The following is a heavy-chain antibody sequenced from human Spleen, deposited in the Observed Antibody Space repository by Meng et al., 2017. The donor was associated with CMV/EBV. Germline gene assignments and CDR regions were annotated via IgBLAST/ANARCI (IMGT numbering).Heavy chain of an antibody. CDR1: GYTFTGYY. D-gene: IGHD6-19*01. CDR2: INPNTGGT. J-gene: IGHJ4*02. Sequence: ASVKVSCKASGYTFTGYYIHWVRQAPGQGLEWMGWINPNTGGTHYVQKFQGRVTMTRDTSISTAYMELSRLRSDDTAVYYCARAGRSSGWDDYDYWGQGTLVTVSS. CDR3: ARAGRSSGWDDYDY. V-gene: IGHV1-2*02.